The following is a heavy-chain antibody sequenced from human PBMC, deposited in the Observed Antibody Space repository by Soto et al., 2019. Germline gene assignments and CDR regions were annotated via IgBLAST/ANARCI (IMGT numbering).Heavy chain of an antibody. CDR3: AKDFYYDTSGYYNGPIDN. Sequence: GFTFSTYAMHWVRQAPGMGLEWVTTISYDGANYYYADSVEGRFTISRDNSKNTLYLQMNSLRAEDTAVYYCAKDFYYDTSGYYNGPIDNWGQGNQVTVS. D-gene: IGHD3-22*01. J-gene: IGHJ4*02. CDR2: ISYDGANY. V-gene: IGHV3-30*18. CDR1: GFTFSTYA.